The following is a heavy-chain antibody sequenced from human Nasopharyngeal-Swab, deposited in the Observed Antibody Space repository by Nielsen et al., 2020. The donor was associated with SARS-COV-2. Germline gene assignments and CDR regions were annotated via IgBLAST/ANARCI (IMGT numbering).Heavy chain of an antibody. CDR1: GYTFNNYY. D-gene: IGHD2-2*01. Sequence: ASVKVSCKASGYTFNNYYIHWVRQAPGQGLEWMGMINPGSGGTTYAQKFQGRVTMTRDTSTGTVFVDLSSLRSEDTAVYYCARRGRCSGSSCDMDVWGQGTTVTVSS. V-gene: IGHV1-46*02. CDR3: ARRGRCSGSSCDMDV. CDR2: INPGSGGT. J-gene: IGHJ6*02.